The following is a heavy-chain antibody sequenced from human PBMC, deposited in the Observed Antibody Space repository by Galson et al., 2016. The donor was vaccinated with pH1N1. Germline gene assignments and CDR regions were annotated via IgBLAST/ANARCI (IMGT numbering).Heavy chain of an antibody. CDR2: MNPNNDNT. J-gene: IGHJ4*02. CDR1: GYTFTDYD. D-gene: IGHD2-15*01. CDR3: ARGGYCRGGSCYDVFDY. V-gene: IGHV1-8*01. Sequence: VKVSCKASGYTFTDYDINWVRQGTGQGLEWMGWMNPNNDNTGYAQKFQGRVTMTRNTSISTAYMELSSLRSEDTAVYYCARGGYCRGGSCYDVFDYWGQGALVTVS.